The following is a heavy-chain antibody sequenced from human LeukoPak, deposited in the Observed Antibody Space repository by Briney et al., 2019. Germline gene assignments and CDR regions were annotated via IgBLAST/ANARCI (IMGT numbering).Heavy chain of an antibody. CDR3: ARAIYYDILTGYYHYYMDV. D-gene: IGHD3-9*01. Sequence: GGSLRLSCAASGFTFDDYGMSWVRQAPGKGLEWVSGINWNGGSTGYADSVKGRFAISRDNAKNSLYLQMNSLRAEDTAVYYCARAIYYDILTGYYHYYMDVWGKGTTVTISS. V-gene: IGHV3-20*04. CDR2: INWNGGST. J-gene: IGHJ6*03. CDR1: GFTFDDYG.